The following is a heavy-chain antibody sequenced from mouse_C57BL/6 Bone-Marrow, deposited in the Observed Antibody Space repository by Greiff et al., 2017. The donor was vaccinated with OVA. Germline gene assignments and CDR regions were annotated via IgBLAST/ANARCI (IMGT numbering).Heavy chain of an antibody. CDR3: TSYYSNYYYAMDY. CDR1: GFNIKDDY. Sequence: EVKLQESGAELVRPGASVKLSCTASGFNIKDDYMHWVKQRPEQGLEWIGWIDPENGDTEYASKFQGKATITADTSSNTAYLQLSSLTSEDTAVYYCTSYYSNYYYAMDYWGQGTSVTVSS. D-gene: IGHD2-5*01. J-gene: IGHJ4*01. V-gene: IGHV14-4*01. CDR2: IDPENGDT.